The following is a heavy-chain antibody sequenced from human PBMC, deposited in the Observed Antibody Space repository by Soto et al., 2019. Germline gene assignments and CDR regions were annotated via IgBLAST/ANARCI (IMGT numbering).Heavy chain of an antibody. CDR3: ARDLSSLEYDYVWGSYLGGAFDI. CDR2: IYYSGST. J-gene: IGHJ3*02. D-gene: IGHD3-16*02. CDR1: GGSISSGGYY. V-gene: IGHV4-31*03. Sequence: SETLSLTCTVSGGSISSGGYYWSWIRQHPGKGLEWIGYIYYSGSTYYNPSLKSRVTISVDTSKNQFSLKLSSVTAADTAVYYCARDLSSLEYDYVWGSYLGGAFDIWGQGTMVT.